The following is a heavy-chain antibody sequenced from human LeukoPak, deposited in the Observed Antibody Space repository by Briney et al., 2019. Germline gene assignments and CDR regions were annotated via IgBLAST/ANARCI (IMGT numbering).Heavy chain of an antibody. Sequence: SKTLSLTCTVSGASISSGTYYWSWIRQHPGKGPEWIGYIHYTGSTYYNPSLESRVTMSVYRSENQFSLNLSAVSAADTAVYYCAREGLGTAMEYWGQGKLVFVSS. CDR1: GASISSGTYY. CDR2: IHYTGST. J-gene: IGHJ4*02. V-gene: IGHV4-31*03. D-gene: IGHD2-21*02. CDR3: AREGLGTAMEY.